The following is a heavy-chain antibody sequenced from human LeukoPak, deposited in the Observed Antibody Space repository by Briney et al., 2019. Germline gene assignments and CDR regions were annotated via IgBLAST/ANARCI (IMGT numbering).Heavy chain of an antibody. Sequence: GGSLRLSCAASGFTFSSFATSWVRQAPGRGLEWVSSISGSGASTYYADSVKGRFTISRDNSRNTLYLQMSSLRAEDTAVYYCAKSHSVAVAGTYSTYYFDSWGQGTLVTVSS. CDR2: ISGSGAST. CDR1: GFTFSSFA. V-gene: IGHV3-23*01. D-gene: IGHD6-19*01. CDR3: AKSHSVAVAGTYSTYYFDS. J-gene: IGHJ4*02.